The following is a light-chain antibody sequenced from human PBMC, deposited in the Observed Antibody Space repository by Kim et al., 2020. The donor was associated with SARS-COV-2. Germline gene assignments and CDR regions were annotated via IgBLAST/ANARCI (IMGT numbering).Light chain of an antibody. Sequence: ASVGDRVTITCRASQGISNYLAWYQQKPGKVPKLLIYAASALRSGVPTRFSGSGAGTDFTLTITSLQPEDVAVYYCQQCKGAPWTFGHGTKVDIK. J-gene: IGKJ1*01. CDR3: QQCKGAPWT. CDR1: QGISNY. CDR2: AAS. V-gene: IGKV1-27*01.